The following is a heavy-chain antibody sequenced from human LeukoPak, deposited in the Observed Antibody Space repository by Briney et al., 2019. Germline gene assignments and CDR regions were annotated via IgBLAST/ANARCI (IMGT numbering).Heavy chain of an antibody. D-gene: IGHD2-21*01. CDR2: INSKTGGT. CDR3: ARSDSPRYYYYYYMDV. J-gene: IGHJ6*03. Sequence: ASVKVSCEASGYTFSDYYIHWVRQAPGQGLQWMAWINSKTGGTNYAQNFQGRVTVSRETSISTAYLELSGLMSDDTAVYYCARSDSPRYYYYYYMDVWAKGPWSPSP. CDR1: GYTFSDYY. V-gene: IGHV1-2*02.